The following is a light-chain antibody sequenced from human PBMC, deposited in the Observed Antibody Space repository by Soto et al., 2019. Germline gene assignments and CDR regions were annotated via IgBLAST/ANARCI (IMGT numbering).Light chain of an antibody. V-gene: IGKV3-20*01. Sequence: ETVLTQSPGTLSLSPGERASLSCRASQSISGRYLAWYQQKPGQAPRLLIYDASSRATGIPDRFSGSGSGTDFILTIRRLEPEDFAVYYCQQYGSSPLTFGGGTKVEIK. CDR2: DAS. CDR3: QQYGSSPLT. J-gene: IGKJ4*01. CDR1: QSISGRY.